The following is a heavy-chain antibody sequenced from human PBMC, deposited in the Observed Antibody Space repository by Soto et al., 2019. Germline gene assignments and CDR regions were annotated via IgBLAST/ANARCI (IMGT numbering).Heavy chain of an antibody. D-gene: IGHD1-7*01. CDR1: GGSFSGYY. J-gene: IGHJ5*02. CDR2: INHSGST. CDR3: AKHPRWNYRGYNWFNP. Sequence: SETLSLTCAVYGGSFSGYYWSWIRQPPGKGLEWIGEINHSGSTNYNPSLKSRVTISVDTSKNQFSLKLSSVTAADTAVYYCAKHPRWNYRGYNWFNPWGQGTLVTVSS. V-gene: IGHV4-34*01.